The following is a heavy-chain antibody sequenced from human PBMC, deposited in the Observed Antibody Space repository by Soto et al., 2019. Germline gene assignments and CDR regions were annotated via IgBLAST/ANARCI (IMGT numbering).Heavy chain of an antibody. V-gene: IGHV3-23*01. Sequence: AGGSLRLSCAASGFTFSSYAMNWVRQAPGKGLEWVSAISGSGGTTNYADSVKGRFTISRDDSKNSLYLQMNSLRAEDTAVYYCARVAGRKYFDFWGRGTQVTVSS. CDR3: ARVAGRKYFDF. CDR1: GFTFSSYA. CDR2: ISGSGGTT. J-gene: IGHJ4*02. D-gene: IGHD6-19*01.